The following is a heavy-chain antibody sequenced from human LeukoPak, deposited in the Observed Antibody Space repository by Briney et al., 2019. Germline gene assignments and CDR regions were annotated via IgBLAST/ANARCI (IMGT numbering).Heavy chain of an antibody. CDR1: GFTLSSYA. CDR3: ASETTRGYSYGSPTDGFDL. J-gene: IGHJ3*01. Sequence: GGSLRLSCAASGFTLSSYAMSWVRQGPGKGLEWVSSISSSSSYIYYANSVKGRFTISRDNARKSLFLQMNSLRAEDTAVYYCASETTRGYSYGSPTDGFDLWGQGTMVTVSS. V-gene: IGHV3-21*01. D-gene: IGHD5-18*01. CDR2: ISSSSSYI.